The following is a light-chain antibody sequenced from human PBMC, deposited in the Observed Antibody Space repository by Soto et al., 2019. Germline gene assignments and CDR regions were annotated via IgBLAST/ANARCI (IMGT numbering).Light chain of an antibody. CDR2: GN. CDR3: QSYDSSLSGYV. CDR1: SSNIGAGYD. Sequence: QSLLTQPPSVSGSPGQRVSISCTGSSSNIGAGYDVQWYQYIPGTAPKLLIYGNNRHSGVADRVSASKSATSAYLAITGLQAEDEAEYYCQSYDSSLSGYVFGTGTKVTVL. J-gene: IGLJ1*01. V-gene: IGLV1-40*01.